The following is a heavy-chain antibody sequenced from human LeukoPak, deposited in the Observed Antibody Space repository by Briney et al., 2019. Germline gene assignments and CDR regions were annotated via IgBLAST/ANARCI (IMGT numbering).Heavy chain of an antibody. CDR2: ISAYNGNT. CDR1: GGTFSSYG. J-gene: IGHJ4*02. Sequence: ASVKVSCKASGGTFSSYGISWVRQAPGQGLEWMGWISAYNGNTNYAQKLQGRVTMTTDTSTSTAYMELRSLRPDDTAVYYCAIGDPRRGYSGYAPAFDYWGQGTLVTVSS. V-gene: IGHV1-18*01. CDR3: AIGDPRRGYSGYAPAFDY. D-gene: IGHD5-12*01.